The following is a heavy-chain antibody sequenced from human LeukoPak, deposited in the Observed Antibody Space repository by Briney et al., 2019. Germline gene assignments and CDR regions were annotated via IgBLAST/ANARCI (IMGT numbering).Heavy chain of an antibody. CDR1: GFSFSTYW. D-gene: IGHD6-19*01. CDR2: IKEDGSEK. Sequence: GGSLILSCGASGFSFSTYWMSWVRQAPGKGLEWVANIKEDGSEKRYVDSVKGRFTISRDNAKNSLYLEMNSLRAEDTAVYYCAKYSGGWSFEYWGQGTLVTVSS. V-gene: IGHV3-7*05. CDR3: AKYSGGWSFEY. J-gene: IGHJ4*02.